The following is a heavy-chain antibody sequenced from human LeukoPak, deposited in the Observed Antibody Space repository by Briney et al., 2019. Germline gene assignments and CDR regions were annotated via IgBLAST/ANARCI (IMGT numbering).Heavy chain of an antibody. V-gene: IGHV3-21*01. Sequence: PGGSLRLSCAASGFTFSSYSMNWVRQAPGKGLEWVSPISSSSSYIYYADSVKGRFTISRDNAKNSLYLQMNSLRAEDTAVYYCASPLLATTIYGDSSGYWGQGTLVTVSS. CDR3: ASPLLATTIYGDSSGY. CDR1: GFTFSSYS. J-gene: IGHJ4*02. CDR2: ISSSSSYI. D-gene: IGHD4-17*01.